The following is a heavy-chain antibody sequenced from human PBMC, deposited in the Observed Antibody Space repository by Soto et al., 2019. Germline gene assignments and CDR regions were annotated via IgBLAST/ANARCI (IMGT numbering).Heavy chain of an antibody. Sequence: SETLSLTCTVSGGSISSYYWSWIRQPPGKGLEWIGYIYYSGSTNYNPSLKSRVTISVDTSKNQFSLKLSSVTAADTAVYYCATRVLYGDYAYYFDYWGQGTLVTVSS. CDR3: ATRVLYGDYAYYFDY. D-gene: IGHD4-17*01. V-gene: IGHV4-59*08. J-gene: IGHJ4*02. CDR2: IYYSGST. CDR1: GGSISSYY.